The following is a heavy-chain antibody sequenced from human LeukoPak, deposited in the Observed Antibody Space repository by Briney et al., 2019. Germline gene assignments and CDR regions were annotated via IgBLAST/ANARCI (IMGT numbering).Heavy chain of an antibody. CDR3: ARDDGLDVPAAQDAFDI. Sequence: GASVKVSCKASGYTFTSYGISWVRQAPGQGLEWMGWISAYNGNTNYAQKLQGRVTMTTDTSTSTAYMELRSLGSDDTAVYYCARDDGLDVPAAQDAFDIWGQGTMVTVSS. V-gene: IGHV1-18*01. CDR2: ISAYNGNT. D-gene: IGHD2-2*01. CDR1: GYTFTSYG. J-gene: IGHJ3*02.